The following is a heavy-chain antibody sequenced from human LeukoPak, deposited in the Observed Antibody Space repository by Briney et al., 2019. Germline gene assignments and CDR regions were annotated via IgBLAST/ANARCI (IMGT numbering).Heavy chain of an antibody. Sequence: PSETLSLTRTVSGGSVSSGSYYWSWIRQPPGKGLEWIGYIYYSGSTNYNPSLKSRVTISVDTSKNQFSLKLSSVTAADTAVYYCASKSYYYDSSGYRKWGQGTLVTVSS. CDR3: ASKSYYYDSSGYRK. J-gene: IGHJ4*02. CDR2: IYYSGST. D-gene: IGHD3-22*01. V-gene: IGHV4-61*01. CDR1: GGSVSSGSYY.